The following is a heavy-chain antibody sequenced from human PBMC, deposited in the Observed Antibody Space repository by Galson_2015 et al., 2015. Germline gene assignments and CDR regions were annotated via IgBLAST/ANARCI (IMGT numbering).Heavy chain of an antibody. CDR3: AKDLQMSR. V-gene: IGHV3-23*01. D-gene: IGHD5-24*01. CDR2: VSASGTNT. CDR1: EFTFSSAA. J-gene: IGHJ3*01. Sequence: SLRLSCAASEFTFSSAAMTWVRQVPGKGLEWVSVVSASGTNTYYADSVKGRFTISRDNAKNTLYLQMNSLRAEDTAVYYCAKDLQMSRWGQGTMVTVSS.